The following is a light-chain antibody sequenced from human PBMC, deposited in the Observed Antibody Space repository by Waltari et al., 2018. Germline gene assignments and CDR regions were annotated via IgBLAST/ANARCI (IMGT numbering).Light chain of an antibody. J-gene: IGLJ2*01. CDR2: EVN. CDR3: SSYAGDDNFVV. Sequence: QSALTQPPSASGSPGQSVTITCTGTSSDVGIYDWVSWYQQHTGKAPKLIVFEVNKWPSGVRPRFAGSRSGNTAALTISGLQPEDEADYYCSSYAGDDNFVVFGGGTKLTVL. V-gene: IGLV2-8*01. CDR1: SSDVGIYDW.